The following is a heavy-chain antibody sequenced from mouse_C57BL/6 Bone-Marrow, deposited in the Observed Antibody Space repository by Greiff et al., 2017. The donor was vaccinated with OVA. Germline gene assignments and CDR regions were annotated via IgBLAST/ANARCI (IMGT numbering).Heavy chain of an antibody. D-gene: IGHD2-5*01. CDR2: ISSGGDYI. CDR3: TRDYYSIWYFDV. V-gene: IGHV5-9-1*02. CDR1: GFTFSSYA. J-gene: IGHJ1*03. Sequence: EVNVVESGEGLVKPGGSLKLSCAASGFTFSSYAMSWVRQTPEKRLEWVAYISSGGDYIYYADTVKGRFTISRDNARNTLYLQMSSLKSEDTAMYYCTRDYYSIWYFDVWGTGTTVTVSS.